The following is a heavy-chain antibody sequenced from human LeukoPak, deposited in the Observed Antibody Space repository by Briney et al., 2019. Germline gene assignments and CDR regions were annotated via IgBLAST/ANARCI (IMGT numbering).Heavy chain of an antibody. J-gene: IGHJ4*02. CDR1: GFTFSSYG. Sequence: GGSLRLSCAASGFTFSSYGMHWVRQAPGKGLEWVAVISYDGSNKYYADSVKGRFTISRDNSKNTLYLQMNSLRAEDTAVYYCAKEMYYYDSSGYYFSLVYWGQGTLVTVSS. V-gene: IGHV3-30*18. CDR3: AKEMYYYDSSGYYFSLVY. CDR2: ISYDGSNK. D-gene: IGHD3-22*01.